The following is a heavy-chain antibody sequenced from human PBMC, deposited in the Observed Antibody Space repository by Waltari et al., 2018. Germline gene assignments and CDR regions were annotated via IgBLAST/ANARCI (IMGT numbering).Heavy chain of an antibody. CDR1: AGSISSSSYS. D-gene: IGHD3-3*01. J-gene: IGHJ3*01. V-gene: IGHV4-39*07. CDR2: LYYTGTP. Sequence: QLQLQESGPGLLQPSETLSLTCTVSAGSISSSSYSWGWIRQPPGKGLEWIAALYYTGTPYYNPSLKSRVTISVDTSRNQFSLKLSSVTAADTAVYFCARRSGYYDLWGQGTMVTVSS. CDR3: ARRSGYYDL.